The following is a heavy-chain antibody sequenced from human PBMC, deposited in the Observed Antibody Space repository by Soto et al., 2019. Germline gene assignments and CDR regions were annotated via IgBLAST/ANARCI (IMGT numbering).Heavy chain of an antibody. CDR2: IIPIFGTA. V-gene: IGHV1-69*01. CDR1: GGTFSSYA. J-gene: IGHJ5*02. D-gene: IGHD3-22*01. CDR3: ARDGDYDSCGYYPTYNWFDP. Sequence: QVQLVQSGAEVKKPGSSVKVSCKASGGTFSSYAISWVRQAPGQGLEWMGGIIPIFGTANYAQKFQGRVTITADESTSTAYMELSSLRSEDTAVYYCARDGDYDSCGYYPTYNWFDPWGQGTLVTVSS.